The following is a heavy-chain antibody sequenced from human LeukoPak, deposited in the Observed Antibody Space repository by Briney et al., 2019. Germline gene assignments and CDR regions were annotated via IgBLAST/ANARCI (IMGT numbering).Heavy chain of an antibody. V-gene: IGHV3-15*01. CDR3: TTDLREGFDY. Sequence: GGSLRLSCAASGFTFSNAWMSWVRQAPGKGLEWVARIISTTDGGTTDYAEPVKGRFTISRDDSKNTLYLQMNSLKTEDTAVYYCTTDLREGFDYWGQGTLVTVSS. J-gene: IGHJ4*02. CDR2: IISTTDGGTT. CDR1: GFTFSNAW.